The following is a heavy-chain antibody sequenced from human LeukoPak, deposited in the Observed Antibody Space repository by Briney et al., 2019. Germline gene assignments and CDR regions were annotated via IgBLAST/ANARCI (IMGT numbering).Heavy chain of an antibody. CDR2: IYPGDSDT. Sequence: GESLKISCKGSGYSFTSYWIGWVRQMPGKGLEWMGIIYPGDSDTRYSPSFQGQVTISADKSISTAYLQWSSLKASDTAMYYCARGSNYYDSSGYKGPFDYWGQGTLVTVSS. CDR3: ARGSNYYDSSGYKGPFDY. D-gene: IGHD3-22*01. J-gene: IGHJ4*02. CDR1: GYSFTSYW. V-gene: IGHV5-51*01.